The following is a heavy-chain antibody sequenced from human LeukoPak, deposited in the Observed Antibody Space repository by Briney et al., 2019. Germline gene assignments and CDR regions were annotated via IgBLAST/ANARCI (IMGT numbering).Heavy chain of an antibody. V-gene: IGHV4-34*11. CDR1: GVSFSGYY. J-gene: IGHJ4*02. D-gene: IGHD7-27*01. Sequence: KPSETLSLTCAVYGVSFSGYYWSWIRQPPGKGLEWIGYFSNSGTTNQNPSLKSRVTMSVDTSKNQFSLKLSSVTAADTAVYYCARGSNWGDYWGQGALVTVSS. CDR3: ARGSNWGDY. CDR2: FSNSGTT.